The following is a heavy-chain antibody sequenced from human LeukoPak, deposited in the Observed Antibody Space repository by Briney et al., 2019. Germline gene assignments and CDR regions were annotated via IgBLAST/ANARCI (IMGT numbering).Heavy chain of an antibody. CDR3: ARVGVGHQFDDY. CDR2: IWYDGSNK. V-gene: IGHV3-33*01. D-gene: IGHD3-16*01. CDR1: GIPFSSFG. Sequence: QAGGSLRLSCAAPGIPFSSFGMHWLRQAPGKGLGWVAFIWYDGSNKYYADSVKGRFTISRDNSKNTLYLQMDSLKAEDTAVYYCARVGVGHQFDDYWGQGTLVTVSS. J-gene: IGHJ4*02.